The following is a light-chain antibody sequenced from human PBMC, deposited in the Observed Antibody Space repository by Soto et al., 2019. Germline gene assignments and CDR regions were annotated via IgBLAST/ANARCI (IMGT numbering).Light chain of an antibody. CDR2: DVS. CDR1: SSDVGGYNF. J-gene: IGLJ2*01. V-gene: IGLV2-11*01. CDR3: SSYAGFYTVL. Sequence: QSVLTQPRSVSGSPGQSVTISCTGTSSDVGGYNFVSWYQQHPNKAPELIIYDVSQRPSGVPDRFSASKSGNTASLTISGLQAEDEADYYCSSYAGFYTVLFGGGTKLTVL.